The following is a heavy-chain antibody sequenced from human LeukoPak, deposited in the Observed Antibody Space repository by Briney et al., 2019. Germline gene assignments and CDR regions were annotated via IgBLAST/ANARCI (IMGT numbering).Heavy chain of an antibody. D-gene: IGHD6-13*01. Sequence: GGSLRLSCAASGFTVSRNYMSWVRQAPGKGLEWVSVIYSGGSTYYADSVKGRFTISRDNSKNTLYLQMNSLRAEDTAVYYCARWYSSSWYYFDYWGQGTLVTVSS. CDR1: GFTVSRNY. CDR3: ARWYSSSWYYFDY. J-gene: IGHJ4*02. V-gene: IGHV3-66*01. CDR2: IYSGGST.